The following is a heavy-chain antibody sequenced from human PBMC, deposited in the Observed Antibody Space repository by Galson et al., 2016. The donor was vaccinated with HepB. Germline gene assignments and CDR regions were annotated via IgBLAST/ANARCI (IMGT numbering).Heavy chain of an antibody. CDR2: IYYSGST. Sequence: TLSLTCTVSGGSISSGGYYWSWIRQHPGKGLGWIGYIYYSGSTYYNPSLRSRVTISADTSKDQFSLKLSSVTAADTAVYYCASWGYSSSRYSDYWGQGTLGTV. CDR1: GGSISSGGYY. J-gene: IGHJ4*02. D-gene: IGHD6-13*01. V-gene: IGHV4-31*03. CDR3: ASWGYSSSRYSDY.